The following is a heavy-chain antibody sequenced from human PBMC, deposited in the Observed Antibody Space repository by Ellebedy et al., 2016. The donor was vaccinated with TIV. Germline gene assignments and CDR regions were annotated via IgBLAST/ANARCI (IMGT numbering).Heavy chain of an antibody. D-gene: IGHD6-6*01. J-gene: IGHJ2*01. CDR2: TYYRSKWFN. CDR3: ARVSSSAYWYFDL. V-gene: IGHV6-1*01. CDR1: GDSVSSNNAA. Sequence: SCDISGDSVSSNNAAWNWVRQSPSRGLEWLGRTYYRSKWFNNYAMSLKSRITINPDTSKNQFSLQLSSVTPEDTAVYYCARVSSSAYWYFDLWGRGTLVTVSS.